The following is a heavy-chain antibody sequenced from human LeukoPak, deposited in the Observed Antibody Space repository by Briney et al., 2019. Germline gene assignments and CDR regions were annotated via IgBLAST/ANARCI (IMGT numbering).Heavy chain of an antibody. V-gene: IGHV5-51*01. CDR3: ARRTMVHDAFDI. J-gene: IGHJ3*02. CDR2: IYPGDSDS. CDR1: GYSFTSYW. D-gene: IGHD4/OR15-4a*01. Sequence: GEPLKISCKGSGYSFTSYWIGWVRQMPGKGLEWLGIIYPGDSDSRYRPSFQGQVTISADMSISPAYLQWSSLKASDTAMYYCARRTMVHDAFDIWGQGKMVTVSS.